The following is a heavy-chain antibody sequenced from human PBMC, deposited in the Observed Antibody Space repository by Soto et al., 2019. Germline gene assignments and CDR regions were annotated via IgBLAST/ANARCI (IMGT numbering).Heavy chain of an antibody. J-gene: IGHJ6*02. V-gene: IGHV3-53*01. CDR2: IYSGGST. CDR3: ARMVATGYYYYGMDV. CDR1: GFTFSAFG. Sequence: PGGSLRLSCEASGFTFSAFGIHWVRQAPGKGLEWVSVIYSGGSTYYADSVKGRFTISRDNSKNTLYLQMNSLRAEDTAVYYCARMVATGYYYYGMDVWGQGTTVTVSS. D-gene: IGHD5-12*01.